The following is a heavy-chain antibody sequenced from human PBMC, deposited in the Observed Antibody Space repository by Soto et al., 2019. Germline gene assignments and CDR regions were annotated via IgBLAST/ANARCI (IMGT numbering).Heavy chain of an antibody. CDR2: ISYEGSAQ. CDR1: RFDFSSYG. J-gene: IGHJ4*02. V-gene: IGHV3-30*18. Sequence: PGGSLRLSCAASRFDFSSYGMHWVRQAPGKGLEWVAVISYEGSAQYYADSVRGRFTISRDNSKNTLFLQMDSLRPEDTAVYYCAKGGSYRTFDYWGQGTPVTVSS. CDR3: AKGGSYRTFDY. D-gene: IGHD1-26*01.